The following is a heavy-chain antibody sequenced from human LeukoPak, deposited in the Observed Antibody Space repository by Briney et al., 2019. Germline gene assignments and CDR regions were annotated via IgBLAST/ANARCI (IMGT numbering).Heavy chain of an antibody. J-gene: IGHJ3*02. D-gene: IGHD6-19*01. CDR1: GGSISSGGYY. CDR2: IYYSGST. CDR3: ARLRLEAFDI. Sequence: SETLSLTCTVSGGSISSGGYYWSWIRQHPGKGLEWIGYIYYSGSTYYNPSLKSRVTISVDTSKNQFSLKLSSVTAADTAVYYCARLRLEAFDIWGQGTMVTVSS. V-gene: IGHV4-31*03.